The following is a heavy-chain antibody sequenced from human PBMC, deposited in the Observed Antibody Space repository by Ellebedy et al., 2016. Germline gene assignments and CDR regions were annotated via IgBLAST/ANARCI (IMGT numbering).Heavy chain of an antibody. CDR3: ARGRFLEWLLYVFTDYGMDV. J-gene: IGHJ6*02. D-gene: IGHD3-3*01. CDR1: GFTFSSYA. V-gene: IGHV3-30-3*01. CDR2: ISYDGSNK. Sequence: GESLKISCAASGFTFSSYAMHWVRQAPGKGLEWVAVISYDGSNKYYADSVKGRFTISRDNSKNTLYLQMNSLRAEDTAVYYCARGRFLEWLLYVFTDYGMDVWGQGTTVTVSS.